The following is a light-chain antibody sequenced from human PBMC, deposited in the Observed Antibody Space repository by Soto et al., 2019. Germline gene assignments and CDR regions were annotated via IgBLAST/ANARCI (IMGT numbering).Light chain of an antibody. CDR2: GAS. CDR1: QSVSSSY. V-gene: IGKV3-20*01. J-gene: IGKJ2*01. Sequence: EIVLTQSPGTLSLSPGERATLSCRASQSVSSSYLAWFQQKPGQAPRLLIYGASSRATGIPDRFSGSGSGTDFTLTISRLEPEDFAVYYCQQYGSSPQTFGQGTKLGFK. CDR3: QQYGSSPQT.